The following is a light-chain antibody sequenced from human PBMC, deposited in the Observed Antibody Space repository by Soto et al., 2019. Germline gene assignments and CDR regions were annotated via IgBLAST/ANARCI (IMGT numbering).Light chain of an antibody. V-gene: IGKV3-11*01. Sequence: EIVLTQSPATLSLSPGERATLSCRASQSVSTYLAWYQQKPGQAPRLLIYDASNRATGIPARFSGSGSGTDFTLTSSSLEPEDFAVYYCQQRSNWPPFTFGRGTKVDIK. CDR3: QQRSNWPPFT. CDR2: DAS. J-gene: IGKJ3*01. CDR1: QSVSTY.